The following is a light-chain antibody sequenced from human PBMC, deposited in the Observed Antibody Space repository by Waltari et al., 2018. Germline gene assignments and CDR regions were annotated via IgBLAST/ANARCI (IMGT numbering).Light chain of an antibody. CDR3: QTWDSNSYV. J-gene: IGLJ1*01. CDR1: PLGHNY. CDR2: QDK. V-gene: IGLV3-1*01. Sequence: SYELTQPPSVSVSPGQTASMPCSGNPLGHNYVHWYQQRPGQSPLLVIYQDKKRPPGIPARFSASNSGNTATLTISGTQAVDEADYYCQTWDSNSYVFGTGTKLTVL.